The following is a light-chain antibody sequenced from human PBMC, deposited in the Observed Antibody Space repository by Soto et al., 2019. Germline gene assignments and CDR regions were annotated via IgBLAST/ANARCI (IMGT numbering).Light chain of an antibody. Sequence: SYELTQPPSVSVAPGQTARIACGGDNIGSKTVNWYQQKPGRAPVLVVYDDRDRPSGIPERFSGSNSGNTATLTISRVEAGDEAGYYCQIWDGSSDHAVFGGGTQLTVL. V-gene: IGLV3-21*02. CDR1: NIGSKT. CDR3: QIWDGSSDHAV. J-gene: IGLJ7*01. CDR2: DDR.